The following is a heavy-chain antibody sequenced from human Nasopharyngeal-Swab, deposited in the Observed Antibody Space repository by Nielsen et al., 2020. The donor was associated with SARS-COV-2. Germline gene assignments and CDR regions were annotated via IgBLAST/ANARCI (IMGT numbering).Heavy chain of an antibody. CDR1: GGSISSYY. CDR2: IYYSGST. V-gene: IGHV4-59*01. Sequence: SETLSLTSTVSGGSISSYYWSWLRQPPGKGLEWMGYIYYSGSTNYNPSLKRRVPISADTSKNQFSLKLSSVTAADTAVYYCARILTIFGVVASYYFDYWGQGTLVTVSS. D-gene: IGHD3-3*01. CDR3: ARILTIFGVVASYYFDY. J-gene: IGHJ4*02.